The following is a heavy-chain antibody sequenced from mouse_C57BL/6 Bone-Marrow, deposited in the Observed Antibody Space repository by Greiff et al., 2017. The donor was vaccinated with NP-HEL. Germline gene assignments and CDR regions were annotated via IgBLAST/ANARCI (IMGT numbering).Heavy chain of an antibody. CDR1: GFTFTDYY. CDR3: ARYPLGLYYFDY. J-gene: IGHJ2*01. Sequence: EVQLVESGGGLVQPGGSLSLSCAASGFTFTDYYMSWVRQPPGKALEWLGFIRNKANGYTTEYSASVKGRFTISRDNSQSILYLQMNALRAEDSATYYCARYPLGLYYFDYWGQGTTLTVSS. CDR2: IRNKANGYTT. V-gene: IGHV7-3*01.